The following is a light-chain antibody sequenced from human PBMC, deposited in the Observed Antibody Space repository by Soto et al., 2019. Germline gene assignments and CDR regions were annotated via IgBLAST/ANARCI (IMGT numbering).Light chain of an antibody. V-gene: IGLV2-14*01. CDR2: EVS. Sequence: QSARTQPASVSGSPGQSITISCTGTSSDVGGYNYVSWYQQHPGKAPKLMIYEVSNRPSGVSNRFSGSKSGNTASLTISGLQAEDEAYYYCSSYTSSSTPYVFGTGTKLTVL. J-gene: IGLJ1*01. CDR1: SSDVGGYNY. CDR3: SSYTSSSTPYV.